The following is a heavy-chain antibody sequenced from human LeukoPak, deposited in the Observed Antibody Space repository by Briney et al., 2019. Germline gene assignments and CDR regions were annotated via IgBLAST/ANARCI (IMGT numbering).Heavy chain of an antibody. CDR1: GYTFTSYG. Sequence: ASVKVSCKASGYTFTSYGISWVRQAPGQGLEWMGWISAYNGNTNYAQKLQGRVTMTTDTSTSTAYMELRSLRSDDTAVYYCARSVAGTVLDYYYGMDVWGQGTTVTVSS. J-gene: IGHJ6*02. CDR3: ARSVAGTVLDYYYGMDV. V-gene: IGHV1-18*01. D-gene: IGHD6-19*01. CDR2: ISAYNGNT.